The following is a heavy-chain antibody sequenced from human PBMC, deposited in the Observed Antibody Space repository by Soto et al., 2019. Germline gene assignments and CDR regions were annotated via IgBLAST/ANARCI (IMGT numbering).Heavy chain of an antibody. J-gene: IGHJ4*02. V-gene: IGHV4-30-2*02. CDR3: ATHRRDGFLYYFDY. CDR1: GGSISSGGYS. CDR2: IYHSGST. D-gene: IGHD3-3*01. Sequence: PSETLSLTCAVSGGSISSGGYSWSWIRQPPGKGLEWIGYIYHSGSTYYNPSLKSRVTISVDRSKNQFSLKLSSVTAADTAVYYCATHRRDGFLYYFDYWGQGTLVTVSS.